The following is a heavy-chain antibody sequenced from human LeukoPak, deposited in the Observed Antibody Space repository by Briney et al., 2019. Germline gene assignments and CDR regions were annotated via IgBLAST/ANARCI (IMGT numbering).Heavy chain of an antibody. V-gene: IGHV1-2*02. CDR1: GCTFTAYY. Sequence: GASVKVSCKASGCTFTAYYMHWVRQAPGQGLEWMGWINPSSGGTNYAQKFQGRVIMTRDTSISTAYMELSRLRSDDTAVYYCASPSNYGSGSQFNYWGQGTLVTVSS. J-gene: IGHJ4*02. CDR3: ASPSNYGSGSQFNY. D-gene: IGHD3-10*01. CDR2: INPSSGGT.